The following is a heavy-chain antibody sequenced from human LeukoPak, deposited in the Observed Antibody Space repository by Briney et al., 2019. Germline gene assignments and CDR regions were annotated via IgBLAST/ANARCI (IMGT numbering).Heavy chain of an antibody. Sequence: KSGGSLRLSCAASGFTFSSYSMNWVRQAPGKGLEWVSSISSSSSYIYYADSVKGRFTISRDNAKNSLYLQMNSLRAEDTAVYYCARGRLRAFDIWGQGTMVTVSS. CDR2: ISSSSSYI. J-gene: IGHJ3*02. CDR3: ARGRLRAFDI. V-gene: IGHV3-21*01. CDR1: GFTFSSYS. D-gene: IGHD6-6*01.